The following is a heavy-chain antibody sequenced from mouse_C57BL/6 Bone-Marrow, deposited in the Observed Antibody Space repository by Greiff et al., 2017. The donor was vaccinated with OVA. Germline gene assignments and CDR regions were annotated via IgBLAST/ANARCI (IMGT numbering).Heavy chain of an antibody. V-gene: IGHV1-31*01. J-gene: IGHJ4*01. CDR1: GYSFTGYY. Sequence: VQLQQSGPELVKPGASVKISCKASGYSFTGYYMHWVKQSHGNILDWIGYIYPYNGVSSYNQKFKGKATLTVDKSSSTAYMELRSLTSEDSAVYYCARRTTVVAPYYAMDYWGQGTSVTVSS. CDR3: ARRTTVVAPYYAMDY. CDR2: IYPYNGVS. D-gene: IGHD1-1*01.